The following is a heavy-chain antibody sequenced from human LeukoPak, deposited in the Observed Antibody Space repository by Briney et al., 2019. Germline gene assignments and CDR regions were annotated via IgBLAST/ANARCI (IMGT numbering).Heavy chain of an antibody. D-gene: IGHD3-10*01. V-gene: IGHV1-8*01. CDR2: MNPNSGNT. CDR3: ARGRVVRGVRRPVVTNYMDV. J-gene: IGHJ6*03. Sequence: ASVKVSCKASGYTFTSYDINWVRQATGQGLEWMGWMNPNSGNTGYAQKFQGRVTMTRNTSISTAYMELSSLRSEDTAVYYCARGRVVRGVRRPVVTNYMDVWGKGTTVTISS. CDR1: GYTFTSYD.